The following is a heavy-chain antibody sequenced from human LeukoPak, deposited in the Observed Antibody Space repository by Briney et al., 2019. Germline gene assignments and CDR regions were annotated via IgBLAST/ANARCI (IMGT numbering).Heavy chain of an antibody. CDR2: ISSSSSYI. CDR1: GFTFSSYS. CDR3: ARDHLIAVALFDY. D-gene: IGHD6-13*01. Sequence: PGGSLRLSCAASGFTFSSYSMNWVRQAPGKGLEWVSSISSSSSYIYYADSVKGRFTISRDNAKNSLYLQMNSLRAEDTAVYYCARDHLIAVALFDYWGQGNLVTVSS. J-gene: IGHJ4*02. V-gene: IGHV3-21*01.